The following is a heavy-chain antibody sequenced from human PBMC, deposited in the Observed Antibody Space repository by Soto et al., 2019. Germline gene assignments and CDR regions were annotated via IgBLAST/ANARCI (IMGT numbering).Heavy chain of an antibody. CDR3: ARTGYYYDSSGYYRYYFDY. V-gene: IGHV5-51*01. Sequence: GESLKISCKVSGYSFTSYWIGWVRQMPGKGLEWMGIIYPGDSDTRYSPSFQGQVTISADKSISTAYLQWSSLKASDTAMYYCARTGYYYDSSGYYRYYFDYWGQGTLVTVSS. J-gene: IGHJ4*02. CDR2: IYPGDSDT. CDR1: GYSFTSYW. D-gene: IGHD3-22*01.